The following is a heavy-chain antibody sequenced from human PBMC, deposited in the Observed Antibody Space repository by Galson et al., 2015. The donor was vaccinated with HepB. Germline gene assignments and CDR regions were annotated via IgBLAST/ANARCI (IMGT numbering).Heavy chain of an antibody. CDR1: GFTFSSYA. Sequence: SLRLSCAASGFTFSSYAMHWVRQAPGKGLEWVAVISYDGSNKYYADSVKGRFTISRDNSKNTLYLQMNSLRAEDTAVYYCARDPFKLAARPNAFDIWGQGTMVTVSS. V-gene: IGHV3-30-3*01. CDR2: ISYDGSNK. CDR3: ARDPFKLAARPNAFDI. J-gene: IGHJ3*02. D-gene: IGHD6-6*01.